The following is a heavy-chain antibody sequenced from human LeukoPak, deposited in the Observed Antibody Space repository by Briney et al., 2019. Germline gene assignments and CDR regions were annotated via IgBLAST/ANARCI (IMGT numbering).Heavy chain of an antibody. CDR2: IDPDGGNT. Sequence: ASVKVACKASGYTFTNSYIHWVRQAPGQVLEWMGLIDPDGGNTNYAQHFQGRVTLTRDTSTSTVYMELSSLRSEETAIYYCARIRDGYNDAYDLWGQGTVVTVPS. V-gene: IGHV1-46*01. D-gene: IGHD5-24*01. CDR1: GYTFTNSY. CDR3: ARIRDGYNDAYDL. J-gene: IGHJ3*01.